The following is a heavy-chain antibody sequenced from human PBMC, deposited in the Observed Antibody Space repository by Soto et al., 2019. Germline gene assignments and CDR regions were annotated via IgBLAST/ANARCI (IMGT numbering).Heavy chain of an antibody. V-gene: IGHV3-64D*06. J-gene: IGHJ4*02. CDR2: ISSNGGST. CDR3: VKAYSIAAAGRFND. D-gene: IGHD6-13*01. Sequence: PGGSLRLSCSASGFTFSSYSMHWVRQAPGKGLEYVSAISSNGGSTYYSDSVKGRFTISRDNSRNTLYLQMSSLRAQDTAVYYCVKAYSIAAAGRFNDWCQETLVTVS. CDR1: GFTFSSYS.